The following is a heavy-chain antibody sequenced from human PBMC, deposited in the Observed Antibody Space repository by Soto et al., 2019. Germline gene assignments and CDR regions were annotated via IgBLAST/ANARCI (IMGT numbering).Heavy chain of an antibody. Sequence: QVQLQPWGAGLLKPSETLSLTCAVYGGSFSGYYWTWIRQPPGTGLEWIGEINHSGSTIYNPSLKSRVTLSVDTSKNQFSLTLTSVTAADPAVYYCTRDKITGLFDYWGQGTLVTVSS. V-gene: IGHV4-34*01. CDR2: INHSGST. J-gene: IGHJ4*02. D-gene: IGHD2-8*02. CDR1: GGSFSGYY. CDR3: TRDKITGLFDY.